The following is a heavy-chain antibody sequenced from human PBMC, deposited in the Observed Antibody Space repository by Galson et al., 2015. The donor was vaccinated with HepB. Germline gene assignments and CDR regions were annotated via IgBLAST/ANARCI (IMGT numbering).Heavy chain of an antibody. CDR2: ISGSSSYI. CDR3: ARPTYYYDSSGLGY. V-gene: IGHV3-21*01. CDR1: GFTFSSYS. Sequence: LRLSCAASGFTFSSYSMNWVRQAPGKGLEWVSSISGSSSYIYYADSLKGRFTISRDNAKNSLYLQMNSLRAEDTAAYYCARPTYYYDSSGLGYWGQGTLVTVSS. D-gene: IGHD3-22*01. J-gene: IGHJ4*02.